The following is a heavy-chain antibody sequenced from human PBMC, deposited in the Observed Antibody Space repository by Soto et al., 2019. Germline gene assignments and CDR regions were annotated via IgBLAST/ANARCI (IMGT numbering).Heavy chain of an antibody. CDR2: IHYSGTA. Sequence: SETLSLTCNVSGVSIKSHYWAWIRQPPGKGLEWIGHIHYSGTAGYSPSLKSRVTLSVLRAENQISLRLTSVTAADTAVYYCAKVGGGGPVTAAIGRFDSWGQGTQVTVSS. V-gene: IGHV4-59*11. D-gene: IGHD3-16*01. CDR1: GVSIKSHY. CDR3: AKVGGGGPVTAAIGRFDS. J-gene: IGHJ4*02.